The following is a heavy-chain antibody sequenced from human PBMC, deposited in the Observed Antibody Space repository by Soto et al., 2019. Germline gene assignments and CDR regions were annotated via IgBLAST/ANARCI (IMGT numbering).Heavy chain of an antibody. V-gene: IGHV4-30-4*01. J-gene: IGHJ4*02. CDR2: IYDGGTT. Sequence: SETLSLTCTVSGGSISSAAYCWSWIRQSPDKGLEWIGHIYDGGTTYSSPSLKGRVTISADTSETQFSLRLNSVSAADTAVYYCARVDFYYDSSIDYWGQGTLVTVSS. D-gene: IGHD3-22*01. CDR3: ARVDFYYDSSIDY. CDR1: GGSISSAAYC.